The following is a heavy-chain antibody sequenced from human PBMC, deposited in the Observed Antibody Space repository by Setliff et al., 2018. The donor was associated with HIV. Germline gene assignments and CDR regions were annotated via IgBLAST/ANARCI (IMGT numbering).Heavy chain of an antibody. Sequence: PSETLSLTCTVSGGSISSYYWSWIRQPPGKGLEWIGYIYYSGDTTYNPSLKSRVNMFIDTSKKQFSLKVASVTAADTAVYYCVRQHGDYAFGSWGQGTLVTVSS. CDR3: VRQHGDYAFGS. V-gene: IGHV4-59*08. D-gene: IGHD4-17*01. CDR2: IYYSGDT. CDR1: GGSISSYY. J-gene: IGHJ5*01.